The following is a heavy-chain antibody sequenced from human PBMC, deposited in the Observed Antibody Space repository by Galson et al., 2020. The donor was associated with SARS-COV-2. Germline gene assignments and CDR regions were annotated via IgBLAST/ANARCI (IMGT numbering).Heavy chain of an antibody. D-gene: IGHD1-26*01. J-gene: IGHJ4*02. CDR1: GFTFNNYA. CDR3: ARPYSGSYWGYFDY. V-gene: IGHV3-30-3*01. CDR2: ISYDGSNK. Sequence: TGGSLRLSCKASGFTFNNYAMHWVRQAPGKGLEWVAVISYDGSNKYYADSVKGRFTISRDNSKNTLYLQMNSLRAEDTAVYYCARPYSGSYWGYFDYWGQGTLVTVSS.